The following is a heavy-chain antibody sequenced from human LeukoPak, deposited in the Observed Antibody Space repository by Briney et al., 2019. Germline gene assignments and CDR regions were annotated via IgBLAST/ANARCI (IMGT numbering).Heavy chain of an antibody. V-gene: IGHV3-74*01. D-gene: IGHD5-12*01. CDR2: INSDGSST. CDR1: GFTFSSYW. CDR3: ASGYDLSSAIDY. Sequence: GGSLRLSCAASGFTFSSYWMHWVRQAPGKGLVWVSRINSDGSSTSYADSVKGRFTISRDNAKNTLYLQMNSLRAEDTAVYYCASGYDLSSAIDYWGQGTLVTVSS. J-gene: IGHJ4*02.